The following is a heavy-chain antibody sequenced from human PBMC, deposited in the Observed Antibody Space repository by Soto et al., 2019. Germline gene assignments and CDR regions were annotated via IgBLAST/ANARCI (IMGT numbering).Heavy chain of an antibody. CDR2: IYYSGST. J-gene: IGHJ4*02. D-gene: IGHD6-19*01. V-gene: IGHV4-39*01. CDR1: GGSVSSTSYY. CDR3: ARIVGIRNSIGQRYYFDY. Sequence: QLQLRESGPGLVKPSETLSLTCTVSGGSVSSTSYYWGWIRQPPGKGLEWIGSIYYSGSTYYNPSLKSRVTISVDTSKNQFSLKLSSVTAADTAVYYCARIVGIRNSIGQRYYFDYWGQGTLVTVSS.